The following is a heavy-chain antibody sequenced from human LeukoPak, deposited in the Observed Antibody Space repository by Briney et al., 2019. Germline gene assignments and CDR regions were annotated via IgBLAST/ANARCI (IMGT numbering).Heavy chain of an antibody. V-gene: IGHV4-34*01. D-gene: IGHD2-2*01. J-gene: IGHJ4*02. CDR3: ARVRCSSTSCLYSDY. CDR1: GGSFSGYY. Sequence: SETLSLTCAVYGGSFSGYYWSWIRQPPGKGLEWIGEINHSGSTNYNPSLKSRVTISVDTSKNQFSLKLSSVTAADTAVYYCARVRCSSTSCLYSDYWGQGTLVTVSS. CDR2: INHSGST.